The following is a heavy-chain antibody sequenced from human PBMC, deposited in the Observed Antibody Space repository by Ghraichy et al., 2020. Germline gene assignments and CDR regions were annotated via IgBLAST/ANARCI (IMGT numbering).Heavy chain of an antibody. J-gene: IGHJ4*02. D-gene: IGHD5-18*01. Sequence: GGSLRLSCAASGFTFSSYAMSWVRQAPGKGLEWVSAISGSGDSTYYADSVKGRFAISRDNSKNTLYLQMNSLRAEDTAVYYCAKGGRGGTALFFDYWGQGTLVTVSS. CDR3: AKGGRGGTALFFDY. CDR2: ISGSGDST. V-gene: IGHV3-23*01. CDR1: GFTFSSYA.